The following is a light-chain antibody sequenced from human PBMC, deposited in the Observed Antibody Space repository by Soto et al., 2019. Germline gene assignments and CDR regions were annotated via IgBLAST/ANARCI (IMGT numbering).Light chain of an antibody. CDR2: ANS. Sequence: QSVLTQPPSVSGAPGQRVTISCTGTSSNIGARDVYWYQQLPGTAPKLLMYANSNRPSGVPDRFSGSKSGTSASLAITGLQAEDEADYYCQSYDTSLRVYVFGTGTKVTVL. CDR1: SSNIGARD. CDR3: QSYDTSLRVYV. V-gene: IGLV1-40*01. J-gene: IGLJ1*01.